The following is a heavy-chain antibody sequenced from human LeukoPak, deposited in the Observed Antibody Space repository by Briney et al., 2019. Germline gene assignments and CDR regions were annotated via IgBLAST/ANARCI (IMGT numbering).Heavy chain of an antibody. CDR2: INHSGST. CDR1: GGSFSNYY. J-gene: IGHJ4*02. Sequence: PSETLSLTCAVYGGSFSNYYWSWLRQPPGKGLEWIGEINHSGSTNYNPSLKSRVTISVDTSKNQFSLKLSSVTAADTAVYYCARGRGDSSGYYYVYYWGQGTLVTVSS. CDR3: ARGRGDSSGYYYVYY. V-gene: IGHV4-34*01. D-gene: IGHD3-22*01.